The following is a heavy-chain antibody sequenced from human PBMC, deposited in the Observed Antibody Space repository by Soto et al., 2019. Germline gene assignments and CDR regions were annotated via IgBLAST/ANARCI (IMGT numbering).Heavy chain of an antibody. CDR3: ARGGGGMYNWSPARWFDP. J-gene: IGHJ5*02. CDR1: GGSFSGYY. Sequence: PSETLSLTCAVYGGSFSGYYWSWIRQPPGKGLEWIGEINHSGSTNYNPSLKSRVTISVDTSKNQFSLKLSSVTAADTAVYYCARGGGGMYNWSPARWFDPWGQGTLVTVSS. V-gene: IGHV4-34*01. D-gene: IGHD1-20*01. CDR2: INHSGST.